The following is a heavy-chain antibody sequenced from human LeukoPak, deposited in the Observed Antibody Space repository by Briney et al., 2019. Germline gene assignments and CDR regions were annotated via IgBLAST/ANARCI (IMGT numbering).Heavy chain of an antibody. CDR3: VRHSGNSGSYYFDY. D-gene: IGHD5-12*01. V-gene: IGHV3-53*01. Sequence: PGGSLRLSCAASGFTVSSNSVSWVRQAPGKGLEWVSLIYGGGSTYYADSVEGRFTISRDNSKNTLYLQMNSLRPEDTAVYYCVRHSGNSGSYYFDYWGQGTLVTVSS. CDR2: IYGGGST. CDR1: GFTVSSNS. J-gene: IGHJ4*02.